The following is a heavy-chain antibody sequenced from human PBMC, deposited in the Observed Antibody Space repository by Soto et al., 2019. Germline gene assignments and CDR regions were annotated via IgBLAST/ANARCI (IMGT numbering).Heavy chain of an antibody. D-gene: IGHD2-21*02. CDR2: INPYTGGT. CDR1: GYTFTGYY. V-gene: IGHV1-2*02. Sequence: QVQLVQSGSEVKEPGASVKVSCKASGYTFTGYYVFWLRQAPGQGPESRGGINPYTGGTNYAQKFQGRVTMTRDTSISTAYMELSKLISDDTAVYYCATQFHHCGGDCYRGPYFGMDVWGQGTTVTVSS. CDR3: ATQFHHCGGDCYRGPYFGMDV. J-gene: IGHJ6*02.